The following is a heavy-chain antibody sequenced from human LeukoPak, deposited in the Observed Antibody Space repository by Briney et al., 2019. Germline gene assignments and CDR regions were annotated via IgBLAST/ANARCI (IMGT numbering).Heavy chain of an antibody. CDR1: GGTFSTDA. CDR3: ARARGSGSYYHDAFDI. Sequence: ASVKVSRKASGGTFSTDAISWVRQTPGQGLEWLGRIVPLLLIPDYAQNFQGRVTITADKSTLTAYMELSSLRSEDTAVYYCARARGSGSYYHDAFDIWGQGTMVTVSS. V-gene: IGHV1-69*04. J-gene: IGHJ3*02. CDR2: IVPLLLIP. D-gene: IGHD1-26*01.